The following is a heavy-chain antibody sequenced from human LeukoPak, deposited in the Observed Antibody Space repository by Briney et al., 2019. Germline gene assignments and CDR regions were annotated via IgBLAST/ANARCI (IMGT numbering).Heavy chain of an antibody. Sequence: GGSLRLSCAASRFTFSSYSMNWVRQAPGKGLEWVSSISSSSSYIYYADSVKGRFTISRDNSKNTLYLQMNSLRAEDTAVYYCAKDGVSQHPLDIVVVPAAIDYWGQGTLVTVSS. CDR1: RFTFSSYS. V-gene: IGHV3-21*01. CDR3: AKDGVSQHPLDIVVVPAAIDY. J-gene: IGHJ4*02. D-gene: IGHD2-2*01. CDR2: ISSSSSYI.